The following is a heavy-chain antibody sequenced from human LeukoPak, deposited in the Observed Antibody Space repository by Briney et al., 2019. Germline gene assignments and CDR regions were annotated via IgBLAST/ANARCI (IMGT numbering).Heavy chain of an antibody. CDR1: GYTFTGYY. D-gene: IGHD6-13*01. Sequence: ASVKVSCKASGYTFTGYYMHWVRQATGQGLEWMGWMNPNSGNTGYAQKFQGRVTITRNTSISTAYMELSSLRSEDTAVYYCARATTRGIAALFYYYYYMDVWGKGTTVTVSS. CDR3: ARATTRGIAALFYYYYYMDV. J-gene: IGHJ6*03. V-gene: IGHV1-8*03. CDR2: MNPNSGNT.